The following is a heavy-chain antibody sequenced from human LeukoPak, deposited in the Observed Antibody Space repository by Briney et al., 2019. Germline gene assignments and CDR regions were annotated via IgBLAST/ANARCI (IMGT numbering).Heavy chain of an antibody. J-gene: IGHJ1*01. CDR2: MNPDSGDT. Sequence: GGSVKVSCKASGYTFSTYGINWVRQAPGQGLEWMGWMNPDSGDTAYAQQFMGRLTMTRDTSTATAYMELTGLKYDDTAVYFCARGSVYYEVSGWHFEHWGQGTLVSVYS. V-gene: IGHV1-8*01. D-gene: IGHD3-22*01. CDR3: ARGSVYYEVSGWHFEH. CDR1: GYTFSTYG.